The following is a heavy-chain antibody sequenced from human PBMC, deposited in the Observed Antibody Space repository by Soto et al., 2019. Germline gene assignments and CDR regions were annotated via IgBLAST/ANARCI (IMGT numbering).Heavy chain of an antibody. J-gene: IGHJ5*02. Sequence: VSVKVSCKASGYTFTSYAMHWACQAPGQRLEWMGWINAGNGNTKYSQKFQGRVTITRDTSASTAYMELSSLRSEDTAVYYCARDRYYGSGSLSNWFDPWGQGTLVTVS. V-gene: IGHV1-3*01. CDR3: ARDRYYGSGSLSNWFDP. D-gene: IGHD3-10*01. CDR2: INAGNGNT. CDR1: GYTFTSYA.